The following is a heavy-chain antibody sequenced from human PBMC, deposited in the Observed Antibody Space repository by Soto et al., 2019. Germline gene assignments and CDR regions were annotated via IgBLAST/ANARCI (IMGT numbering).Heavy chain of an antibody. V-gene: IGHV4-4*02. Sequence: QVQLLESGPGLVKPSGTLSLICGVSGDSIYRSYWWSWVRLPPGKGPEWIGEIFHTGTTNYNPSLKSRLTMSVDKSKKEISLKLDSVTAADTAVYFCARSARYGVVGDYWGQGTGVTVSS. CDR1: GDSIYRSYW. D-gene: IGHD2-15*01. CDR3: ARSARYGVVGDY. CDR2: IFHTGTT. J-gene: IGHJ4*02.